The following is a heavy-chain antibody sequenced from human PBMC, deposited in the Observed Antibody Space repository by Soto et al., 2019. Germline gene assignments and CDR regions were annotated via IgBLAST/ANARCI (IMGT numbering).Heavy chain of an antibody. J-gene: IGHJ4*02. V-gene: IGHV3-23*01. CDR2: ISGSGGST. Sequence: GGSLRLSCAASGFTFSSYAMSRVRQAPGKGLEWVSAISGSGGSTYYADSVKGRFTISRDNSKNTLYLQMNSLRAEDTAVYYCANLPGPYSNFHISDYWGQGTLVTVSS. D-gene: IGHD4-4*01. CDR3: ANLPGPYSNFHISDY. CDR1: GFTFSSYA.